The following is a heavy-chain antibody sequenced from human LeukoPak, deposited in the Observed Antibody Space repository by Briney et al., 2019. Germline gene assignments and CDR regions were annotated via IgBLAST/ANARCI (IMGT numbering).Heavy chain of an antibody. D-gene: IGHD3-22*01. J-gene: IGHJ5*02. CDR3: TNHYYDSSGYYYGRFDP. CDR1: GFTFGDYA. Sequence: GGSLRLSCTASGFTFGDYAMSWFRQAPGKGLEWVGFTRSKAYGGTTEYAASVKGRFTISRDDSKSIAYLQMNSLKTEDTAVYYCTNHYYDSSGYYYGRFDPWGQGTLVTVSS. CDR2: TRSKAYGGTT. V-gene: IGHV3-49*03.